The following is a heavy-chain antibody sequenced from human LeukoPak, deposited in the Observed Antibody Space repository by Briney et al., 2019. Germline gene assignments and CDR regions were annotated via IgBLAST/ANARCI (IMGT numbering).Heavy chain of an antibody. V-gene: IGHV3-7*01. Sequence: GGPLRLSCAASRFTFSTYWMSWVRQAPGKGLEWVANIKQDGREKYYVDSVKGRFTISRDNAKNSLYLQMNSLRAEDTAVYYCARDQGGVGYWGQGTLVTVSS. CDR1: RFTFSTYW. J-gene: IGHJ4*02. D-gene: IGHD3-16*01. CDR3: ARDQGGVGY. CDR2: IKQDGREK.